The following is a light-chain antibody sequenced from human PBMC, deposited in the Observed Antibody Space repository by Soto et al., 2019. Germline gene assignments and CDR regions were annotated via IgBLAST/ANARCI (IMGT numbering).Light chain of an antibody. CDR3: NSYTTVSTLV. CDR1: SNDVGGYNY. CDR2: EVS. Sequence: QSVLTQPASVSGSPGQSITISCTGTSNDVGGYNYVSWYQQHPGKVPKLVIYEVSNRPSGVSNRFSGSKSGNTASLTISGLQAEDEADYYCNSYTTVSTLVFGGGTKLTVL. V-gene: IGLV2-14*01. J-gene: IGLJ2*01.